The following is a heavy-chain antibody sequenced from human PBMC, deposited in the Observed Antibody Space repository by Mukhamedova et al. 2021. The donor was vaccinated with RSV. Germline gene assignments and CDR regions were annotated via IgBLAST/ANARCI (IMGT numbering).Heavy chain of an antibody. V-gene: IGHV3-7*01. CDR2: IKPDGSEK. CDR3: APYYSPSGDYLGY. J-gene: IGHJ4*02. Sequence: GLEWVANIKPDGSEKYHVDSVKGRFTISRDNAKNSLYLQMNSLRAEDTALYYCAPYYSPSGDYLGYWGQGTLVTVSS. D-gene: IGHD3-10*01.